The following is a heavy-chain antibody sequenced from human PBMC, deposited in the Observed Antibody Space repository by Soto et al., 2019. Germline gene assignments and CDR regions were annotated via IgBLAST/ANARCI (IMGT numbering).Heavy chain of an antibody. D-gene: IGHD3-22*01. CDR2: IYHSGST. V-gene: IGHV4-30-2*01. CDR3: ARAGRNYYESSGYQRCYGMDG. J-gene: IGHJ6*02. Sequence: SSETLSLTCSVSGGSISSGGYSWSWIRQPPGKGLEWIGYIYHSGSTYHNPSLKSRVTISVDRSKNQFSLKLSSVTAADTAVYYCARAGRNYYESSGYQRCYGMDGWGQGTTVTVSS. CDR1: GGSISSGGYS.